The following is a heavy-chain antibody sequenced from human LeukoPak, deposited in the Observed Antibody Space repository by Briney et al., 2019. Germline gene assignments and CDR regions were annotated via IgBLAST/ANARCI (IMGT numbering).Heavy chain of an antibody. J-gene: IGHJ4*02. CDR1: GYTFTSYG. V-gene: IGHV1-18*01. CDR3: ARDRGRGYCRSTSCQPFDY. Sequence: ASVKVSCKASGYTFTSYGISWVRQAPGQGLEWMGWISAYNGNTNYAQKLQGRVTMTTDTSTRTAYMELRSLRSDDTAVYYCARDRGRGYCRSTSCQPFDYWGQGTLVTVSS. D-gene: IGHD2-2*01. CDR2: ISAYNGNT.